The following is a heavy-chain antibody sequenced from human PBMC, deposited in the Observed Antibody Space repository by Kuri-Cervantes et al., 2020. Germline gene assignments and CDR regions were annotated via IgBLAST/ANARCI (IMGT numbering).Heavy chain of an antibody. CDR2: IKQDGSAR. CDR1: GFTFSSYW. CDR3: ATVGRGTYFDY. V-gene: IGHV3-7*01. Sequence: GGSLRLSCVASGFTFSSYWMNWVRQAPGKGLEWVAIIKQDGSARYYADSVKGRFTISRDNVKNSLYLQVSSPRAEDTAVYYCATVGRGTYFDYWGRGNLVTVSS. J-gene: IGHJ4*02.